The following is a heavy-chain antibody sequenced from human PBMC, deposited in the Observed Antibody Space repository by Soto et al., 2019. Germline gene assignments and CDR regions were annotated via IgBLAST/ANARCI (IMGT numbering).Heavy chain of an antibody. D-gene: IGHD2-15*01. CDR3: ARPRYPGRGYYGMDV. CDR1: GYSFTSYW. J-gene: IGHJ6*02. Sequence: GESLKISCKGSGYSFTSYWIGWVRQMPGKGPECMGIIYPGDSDTRYSPSFQGQVTISADKSISTAYLQWSSLKASDTAMYYCARPRYPGRGYYGMDVWGQGTTVTVSS. V-gene: IGHV5-51*01. CDR2: IYPGDSDT.